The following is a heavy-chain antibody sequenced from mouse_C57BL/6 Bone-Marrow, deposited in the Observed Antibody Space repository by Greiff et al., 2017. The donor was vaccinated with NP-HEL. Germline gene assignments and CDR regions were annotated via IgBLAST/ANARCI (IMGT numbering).Heavy chain of an antibody. D-gene: IGHD2-4*01. CDR2: IDPSDSYT. V-gene: IGHV1-69*01. CDR3: ARDGDYGIDY. Sequence: QVQLKQPGAELVMPGASVKLSCKASGYTFTSYWMHWVKQRPGQGLEWIGEIDPSDSYTNYNQKFKGKSTLTVDKSSSTAYMQLSSLTSEDSAVYYCARDGDYGIDYWGQGTTLTVSS. J-gene: IGHJ2*01. CDR1: GYTFTSYW.